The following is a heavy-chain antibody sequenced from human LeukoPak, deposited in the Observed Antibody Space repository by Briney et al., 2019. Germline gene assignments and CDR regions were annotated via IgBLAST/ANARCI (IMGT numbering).Heavy chain of an antibody. Sequence: SQTLSLTCTVSGGSISSGSYYWSWIRQPAGKGLEGIGRIYTSGSTNYNPSLKSRVTISVDTSKNQFSLKLSSVTAADTAVYYCAGQLVRRDYWGQGTLVTVSS. CDR1: GGSISSGSYY. J-gene: IGHJ4*02. D-gene: IGHD6-6*01. V-gene: IGHV4-61*02. CDR3: AGQLVRRDY. CDR2: IYTSGST.